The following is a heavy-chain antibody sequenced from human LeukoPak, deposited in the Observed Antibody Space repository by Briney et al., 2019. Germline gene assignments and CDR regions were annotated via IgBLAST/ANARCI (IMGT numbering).Heavy chain of an antibody. J-gene: IGHJ3*02. V-gene: IGHV1-18*01. CDR2: ISAYNGNT. CDR3: ARDQDPGAFDI. CDR1: SYTLTNYG. Sequence: ASVKVSCKASSYTLTNYGISWVRQAPGQGLEWMGWISAYNGNTNYAQNLQGRVTMTTDTSANTAYMELRSLRSDDTAVYYCARDQDPGAFDIWGQGTMVTVSS.